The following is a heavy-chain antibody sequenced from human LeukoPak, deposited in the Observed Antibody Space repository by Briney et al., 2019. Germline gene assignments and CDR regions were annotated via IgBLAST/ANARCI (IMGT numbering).Heavy chain of an antibody. CDR1: GLTFSSYA. J-gene: IGHJ1*01. CDR2: ISGSGGST. Sequence: GASLRLSCAASGLTFSSYAMSWVRQAPGKGLEWVSAISGSGGSTYYADSVKGRFTTSRDNSKNTLYLQMNSLRAEDTAVYYCAKGYSGYFQRWGQGTLVTVSS. CDR3: AKGYSGYFQR. D-gene: IGHD4-11*01. V-gene: IGHV3-23*01.